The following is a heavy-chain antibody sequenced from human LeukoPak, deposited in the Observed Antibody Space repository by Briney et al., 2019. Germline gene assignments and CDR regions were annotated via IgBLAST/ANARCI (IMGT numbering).Heavy chain of an antibody. J-gene: IGHJ1*01. V-gene: IGHV3-23*01. CDR2: ITPNADRT. CDR1: GFTFGSYG. D-gene: IGHD3-22*01. Sequence: GGSLRLSCAASGFTFGSYGMSWVRQAPGKGLEWVSFITPNADRTSYADSVEGRFTISRDNPRNTLYMQMNSLRDEDTALYYCAITHSYYDGSGYWVQWGQGTLVTVSS. CDR3: AITHSYYDGSGYWVQ.